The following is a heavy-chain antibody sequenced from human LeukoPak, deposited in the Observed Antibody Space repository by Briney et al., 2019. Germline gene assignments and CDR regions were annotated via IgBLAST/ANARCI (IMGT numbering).Heavy chain of an antibody. CDR3: ARGSGWYDP. CDR1: GASLKSRA. Sequence: SEALSLTCTVSGASLKSRAWTWIRQSPGKGLEWIGYMRDTGASNFNPSLKSRVSISLDPSKNQFSLQLTSVTTADTAVYYCARGSGWYDPWGQGTRVTVSS. D-gene: IGHD6-19*01. CDR2: MRDTGAS. J-gene: IGHJ5*02. V-gene: IGHV4-59*11.